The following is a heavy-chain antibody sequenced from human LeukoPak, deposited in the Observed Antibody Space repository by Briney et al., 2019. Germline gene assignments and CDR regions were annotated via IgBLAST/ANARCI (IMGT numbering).Heavy chain of an antibody. CDR3: ARTAIPYCSGGSCYSYYYYCMDV. V-gene: IGHV1-69*01. Sequence: SVKVSCKASGGTFSSYAISWVRQAPGQGLEWMGGIIPIFGTANYAQKFQGRVTITADESTSTAYMELSSLRSEDTAVYYCARTAIPYCSGGSCYSYYYYCMDVWGKGTTVTVSS. CDR1: GGTFSSYA. CDR2: IIPIFGTA. D-gene: IGHD2-15*01. J-gene: IGHJ6*03.